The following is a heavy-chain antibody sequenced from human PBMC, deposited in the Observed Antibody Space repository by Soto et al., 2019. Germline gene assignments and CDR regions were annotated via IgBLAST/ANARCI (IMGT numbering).Heavy chain of an antibody. V-gene: IGHV1-18*01. J-gene: IGHJ6*02. D-gene: IGHD6-19*01. CDR2: ISAYNGNT. Sequence: ASVKVSCKASGYTFTSYGISWVRQAPGQGLEWMGWISAYNGNTNYAQKFQGWVTMTRDTSISTAYMELSRLRSDDTAVYYCARGTVAGMAFYYYGMDVWGQGTTVTVSS. CDR3: ARGTVAGMAFYYYGMDV. CDR1: GYTFTSYG.